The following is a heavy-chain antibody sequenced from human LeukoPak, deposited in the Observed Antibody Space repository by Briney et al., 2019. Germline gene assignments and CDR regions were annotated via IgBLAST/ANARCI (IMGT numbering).Heavy chain of an antibody. V-gene: IGHV3-48*01. J-gene: IGHJ4*02. CDR3: ARDGGYCTGSSCSRPYYFDY. CDR1: GFTFSSNS. Sequence: GGSLRLSCAASGFTFSSNSMNWVRQAPGKGLEWVSYISSGSGTIYYADSVKGRFTISRDNAKNSLYLQMNSLRAEDTAVYYCARDGGYCTGSSCSRPYYFDYWGQGTLVTVSS. CDR2: ISSGSGTI. D-gene: IGHD2-15*01.